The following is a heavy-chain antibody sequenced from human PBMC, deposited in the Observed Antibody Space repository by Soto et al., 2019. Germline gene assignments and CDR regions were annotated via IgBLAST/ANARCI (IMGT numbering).Heavy chain of an antibody. CDR2: IYWDDDK. CDR1: GFSLSTSGVG. D-gene: IGHD3-3*01. J-gene: IGHJ3*02. Sequence: QITLKESGPTLVKPTQTLTLTCTFSGFSLSTSGVGVGWIRQPPGKALEWLALIYWDDDKRYSPSLKSRLTITKDTSKNQVVLTMTNMDPVDTATYYCAHRRTDFPSLDGRNDAFDIWGQGTMVTVSS. CDR3: AHRRTDFPSLDGRNDAFDI. V-gene: IGHV2-5*02.